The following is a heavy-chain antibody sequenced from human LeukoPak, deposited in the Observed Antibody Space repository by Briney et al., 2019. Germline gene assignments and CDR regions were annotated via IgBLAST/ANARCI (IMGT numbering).Heavy chain of an antibody. CDR3: ARESPYSSSWYLLYGMDV. Sequence: SETLSLTCAVYGGSFSGYYWSWIRQPPGKGREWIGEINHSGSTNYNPSIKSRVTISVGPSKNQFSLKLSSVTAADTAVYYCARESPYSSSWYLLYGMDVWGQGTTVTVSS. D-gene: IGHD6-13*01. CDR2: INHSGST. J-gene: IGHJ6*02. V-gene: IGHV4-34*01. CDR1: GGSFSGYY.